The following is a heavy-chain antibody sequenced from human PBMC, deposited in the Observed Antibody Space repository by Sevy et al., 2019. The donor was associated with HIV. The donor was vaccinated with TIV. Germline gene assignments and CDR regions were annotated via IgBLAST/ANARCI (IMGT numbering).Heavy chain of an antibody. J-gene: IGHJ4*02. CDR2: ISGSGIST. Sequence: GGSLRLSCAASGFTFSSYAMSWVHQAPGKGLEWVSAISGSGISTYYADSVKGRFTISRDNSKNTLYLQMNNLRAEDTAVFYCAKGIGYSGYETDYWGQGTLVTVSS. CDR1: GFTFSSYA. D-gene: IGHD5-12*01. V-gene: IGHV3-23*01. CDR3: AKGIGYSGYETDY.